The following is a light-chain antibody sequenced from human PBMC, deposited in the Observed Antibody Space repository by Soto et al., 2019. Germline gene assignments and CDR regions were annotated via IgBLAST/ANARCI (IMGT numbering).Light chain of an antibody. CDR2: YDS. Sequence: SYELTQPPSVSVAPGKTARITCGGNNIGSKSVHWYQQKPGQAPVLVIYYDSDRPSGIPERFSGSNSGNPATLTISRVEAGDEADYYCQVWDSSSDPVVFGGGTKVTVL. V-gene: IGLV3-21*04. CDR1: NIGSKS. CDR3: QVWDSSSDPVV. J-gene: IGLJ2*01.